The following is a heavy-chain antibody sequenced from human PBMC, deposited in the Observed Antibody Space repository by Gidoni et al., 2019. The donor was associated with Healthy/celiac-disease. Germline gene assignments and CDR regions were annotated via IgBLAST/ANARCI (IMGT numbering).Heavy chain of an antibody. CDR3: AREISVAAAGPFDY. CDR2: IWYDVSNK. Sequence: VQLVESGGGVVQPGRSLRLSCAASGFTFSSYGRHWVRQAPGKGLGWVAVIWYDVSNKYYADSVKGRFTISRDNSKNTLYLQMNSLRAEDTAVYYCAREISVAAAGPFDYWGQGTLVTVSS. D-gene: IGHD6-13*01. V-gene: IGHV3-33*01. CDR1: GFTFSSYG. J-gene: IGHJ4*02.